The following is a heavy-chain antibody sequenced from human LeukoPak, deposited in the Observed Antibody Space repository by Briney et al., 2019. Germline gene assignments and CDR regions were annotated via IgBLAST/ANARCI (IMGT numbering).Heavy chain of an antibody. CDR1: GFTFSTSA. Sequence: PGGSLRLSCAASGFTFSTSAMTWVRQAPGRGLEWVATISGSDGSTYYDDSVEGRFTISRDNAKNSLYLQMNSLRAEDTAVYYCAREYSDYDILTGYYNAYYFDYWGQGTLVTVSS. CDR3: AREYSDYDILTGYYNAYYFDY. J-gene: IGHJ4*02. CDR2: ISGSDGST. D-gene: IGHD3-9*01. V-gene: IGHV3-23*01.